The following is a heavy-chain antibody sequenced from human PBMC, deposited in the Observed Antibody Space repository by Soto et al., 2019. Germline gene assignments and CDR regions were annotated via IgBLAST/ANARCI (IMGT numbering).Heavy chain of an antibody. J-gene: IGHJ3*02. Sequence: GGSLRLSCAASGFAFSSFSMTRVRQAPGKGLEWVSFISSTSTNIYYADSVKGRFTISRDNAKNSLYLQMNSLRAEDTAVYYCARDPHAFDIWGQGTMVTVSS. CDR3: ARDPHAFDI. CDR2: ISSTSTNI. CDR1: GFAFSSFS. V-gene: IGHV3-48*04.